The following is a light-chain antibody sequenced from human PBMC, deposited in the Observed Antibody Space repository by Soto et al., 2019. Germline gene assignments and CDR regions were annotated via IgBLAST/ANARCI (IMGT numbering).Light chain of an antibody. V-gene: IGKV1-5*01. CDR3: QQYTSPILT. CDR1: QSISSW. Sequence: DIQMTQSPSTLSASVGDRVTITCRASQSISSWLAWYQQKPGKAPKLLIYDASSLESGVPSRFSGSGSGTEFTLTISSLQPDDFATYYCQQYTSPILTFGGGTKVEIK. CDR2: DAS. J-gene: IGKJ4*01.